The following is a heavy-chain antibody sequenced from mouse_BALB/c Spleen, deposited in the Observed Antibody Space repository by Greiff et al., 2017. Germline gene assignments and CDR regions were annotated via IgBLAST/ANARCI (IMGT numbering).Heavy chain of an antibody. CDR2: ISYDGSN. J-gene: IGHJ4*01. Sequence: VQLKESGPGLVKPSQSLSLTCSVTGYSITSGYYWNWIRQFPGNKLEWMGYISYDGSNNYNPSLKNRISITRDTSKNQFFLKLNSVTTEDTATYYCARGGWFPYAMDYWGQGTSVTVSS. CDR3: ARGGWFPYAMDY. D-gene: IGHD2-3*01. CDR1: GYSITSGYY. V-gene: IGHV3-6*02.